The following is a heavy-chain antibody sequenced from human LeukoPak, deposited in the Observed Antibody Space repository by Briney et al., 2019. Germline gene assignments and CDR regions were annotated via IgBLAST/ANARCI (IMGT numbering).Heavy chain of an antibody. CDR3: ARASSSWYRAGDYFDY. V-gene: IGHV4-38-2*02. Sequence: PSETLSLTCTVSGYSISSGYLWGWIRQPPGKGLEWIGSIDGSGSSYYNPSLKSRVTISVDTSKNQFSLKLSSVTAADTAVYYCARASSSWYRAGDYFDYWGQGTLVTVSS. CDR1: GYSISSGYL. D-gene: IGHD6-13*01. J-gene: IGHJ4*02. CDR2: IDGSGSS.